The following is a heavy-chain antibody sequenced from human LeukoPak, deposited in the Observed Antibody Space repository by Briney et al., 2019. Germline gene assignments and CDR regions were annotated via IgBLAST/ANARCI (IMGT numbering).Heavy chain of an antibody. D-gene: IGHD1-26*01. J-gene: IGHJ4*02. CDR1: GASVSGSPYY. CDR2: IYSSGST. Sequence: SETLSLTCTVSGASVSGSPYYWGWIHQPPGKGLEWIGSIYSSGSTYYNTSLQSRVTISIETSKNQISLRLKSVTAADTAMYYCAKSGGYGLIDYWGQGTLVTVSS. CDR3: AKSGGYGLIDY. V-gene: IGHV4-39*01.